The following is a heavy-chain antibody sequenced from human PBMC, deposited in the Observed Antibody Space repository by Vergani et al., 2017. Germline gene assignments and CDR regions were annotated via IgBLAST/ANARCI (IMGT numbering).Heavy chain of an antibody. Sequence: QVQLVETGGGVVQPGGSLRLYCATSGFSFNTYGAHWVRQAPGKGLEWVAFIGYDGRIKYNVDSVKGRFTISRDTSKKTLSLQMRSLRADDTAVYYCAKXGRENSDYGYFDYWAQGTLDTVSS. CDR1: GFSFNTYG. D-gene: IGHD4-17*01. CDR2: IGYDGRIK. J-gene: IGHJ4*02. CDR3: AKXGRENSDYGYFDY. V-gene: IGHV3-30*02.